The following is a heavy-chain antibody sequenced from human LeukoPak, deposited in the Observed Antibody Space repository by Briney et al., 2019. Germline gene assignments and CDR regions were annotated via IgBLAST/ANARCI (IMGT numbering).Heavy chain of an antibody. D-gene: IGHD2-2*01. CDR1: GGSISSYY. J-gene: IGHJ4*02. Sequence: SETLSLTCTVSGGSISSYYWSWIRQPPGKGLEWIGYLYYSGSTKYNPSLKSRVTISVDTSKNQFSLKLSSVTAADTAVYYCARRRGARVRGGCSSTSCYGTYYFDYWGQGTLVTVSS. CDR3: ARRRGARVRGGCSSTSCYGTYYFDY. V-gene: IGHV4-59*08. CDR2: LYYSGST.